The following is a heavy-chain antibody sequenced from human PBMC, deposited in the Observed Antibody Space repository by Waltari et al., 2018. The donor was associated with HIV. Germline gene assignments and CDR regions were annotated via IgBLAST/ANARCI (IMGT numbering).Heavy chain of an antibody. J-gene: IGHJ6*02. CDR3: GRESIAAAGRGGYYYGMDV. CDR1: GSNFRSYS. Sequence: QVQLVQSGTEVKKPGSSVKVSCKASGSNFRSYSISWLRQAPGQGPEWMGGTNPIFGTANYAQKFQGRVTITADKATSTAYMGLSSLRAEDTAVYYCGRESIAAAGRGGYYYGMDVWGQGTTVTVSS. V-gene: IGHV1-69*14. D-gene: IGHD6-13*01. CDR2: TNPIFGTA.